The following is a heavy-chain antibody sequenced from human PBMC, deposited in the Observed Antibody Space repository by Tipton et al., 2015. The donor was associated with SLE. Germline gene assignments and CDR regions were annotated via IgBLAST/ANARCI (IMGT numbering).Heavy chain of an antibody. D-gene: IGHD3-3*01. CDR1: GGSFSGYF. CDR3: ARSGFLEWLLPIGFDY. Sequence: TLSLTCAVYGGSFSGYFWNWIRQPPGKGLEWIGEINQSGSTNYNPSLKSRATISVDTSKNQFPLKLSSVTAADTAIYYCARSGFLEWLLPIGFDYWGQGTLVTVSS. V-gene: IGHV4-34*01. CDR2: INQSGST. J-gene: IGHJ4*02.